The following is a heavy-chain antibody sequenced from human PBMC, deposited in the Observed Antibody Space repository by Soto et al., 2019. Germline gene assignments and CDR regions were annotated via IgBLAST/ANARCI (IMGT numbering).Heavy chain of an antibody. CDR1: GGPIGGDS. CDR2: VYSSGTS. J-gene: IGHJ6*03. CDR3: PRIPVTNEYRHYYYMDV. Sequence: QVHLQESGPGLVQPSETLSLTCTVYGGPIGGDSWSWFRQPPGKGLECIGYVYSSGTSNFTPSLKSRVTITIDTSGNQFSLTLTSVSAADTAVYYCPRIPVTNEYRHYYYMDVWGKGTTVTVSS. V-gene: IGHV4-59*13. D-gene: IGHD4-17*01.